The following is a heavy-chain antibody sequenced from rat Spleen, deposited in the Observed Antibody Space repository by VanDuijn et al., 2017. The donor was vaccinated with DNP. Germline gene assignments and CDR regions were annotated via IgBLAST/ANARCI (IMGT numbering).Heavy chain of an antibody. J-gene: IGHJ2*01. CDR1: GLTFSNAD. CDR3: TRRNPSVALDY. D-gene: IGHD1-12*01. CDR2: ISSSGYNT. Sequence: EVQLVESGGGLVQPGRSMKLSCGASGLTFSNADMAWVRQAPTRGLEWVASISSSGYNTYYRDSVKGRFTISRNNAKSTLYMQMDSLWSEDTATYYWTRRNPSVALDYWGHGVMVTGSS. V-gene: IGHV5-25*01.